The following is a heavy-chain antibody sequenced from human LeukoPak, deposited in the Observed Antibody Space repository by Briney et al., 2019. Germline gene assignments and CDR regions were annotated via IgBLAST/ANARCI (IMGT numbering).Heavy chain of an antibody. J-gene: IGHJ4*02. CDR3: AREDYYDSSGPFDY. CDR1: GFTFTDEY. V-gene: IGHV1-69*13. Sequence: ASVKVSCKSSGFTFTDEYIHWVRQAPGQGLEWMGGIIPIFGTANYAQKFQGRVTITADESTSTAYMELSSLRSEDTAVYYCAREDYYDSSGPFDYWGQGTLVTVSS. D-gene: IGHD3-22*01. CDR2: IIPIFGTA.